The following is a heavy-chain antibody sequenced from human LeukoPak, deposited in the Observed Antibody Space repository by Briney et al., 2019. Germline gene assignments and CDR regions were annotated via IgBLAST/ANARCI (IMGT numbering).Heavy chain of an antibody. CDR3: AIPLGYCSGGSCYDGVNWFDP. CDR1: GYTFTGYY. Sequence: ASVKVSCKASGYTFTGYYMHWVRQAPGQGLEWMGWINPNSGGTNYAQKFQGRVTMTRETYISTAYMELSRLRSDDTAVYYCAIPLGYCSGGSCYDGVNWFDPWGQETLLTVSS. D-gene: IGHD2-15*01. V-gene: IGHV1-2*02. J-gene: IGHJ5*02. CDR2: INPNSGGT.